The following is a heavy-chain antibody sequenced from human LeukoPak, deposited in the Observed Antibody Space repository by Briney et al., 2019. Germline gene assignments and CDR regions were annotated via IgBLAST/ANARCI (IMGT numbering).Heavy chain of an antibody. D-gene: IGHD6-19*01. CDR2: IIPILGIA. J-gene: IGHJ3*02. CDR1: GGTFSSYA. Sequence: ASVKVSCKASGGTFSSYAISWVRQAPGQGLEWMGRIIPILGIANYAQKFQGRVTITTDESTSTAYMELSSLRSEDTAVYYCARGLIAVAPLDIWGQGTMVTVSS. V-gene: IGHV1-69*04. CDR3: ARGLIAVAPLDI.